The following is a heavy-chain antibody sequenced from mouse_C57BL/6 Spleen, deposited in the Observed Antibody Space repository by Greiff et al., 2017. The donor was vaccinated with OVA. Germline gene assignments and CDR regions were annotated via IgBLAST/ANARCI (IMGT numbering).Heavy chain of an antibody. CDR3: AITTVPSSGFAY. CDR2: IDPSVSYT. CDR1: GYTFTSYW. Sequence: QVQLKQPGAELVMPGASVKLSCKASGYTFTSYWMHWVKQRPGQGLEWIGEIDPSVSYTNYNQKFKGKSTLTVDKSSSTAYMQLSSLTSEDSAVYYCAITTVPSSGFAYWGQGTLVTVSA. J-gene: IGHJ3*01. D-gene: IGHD1-1*01. V-gene: IGHV1-69*01.